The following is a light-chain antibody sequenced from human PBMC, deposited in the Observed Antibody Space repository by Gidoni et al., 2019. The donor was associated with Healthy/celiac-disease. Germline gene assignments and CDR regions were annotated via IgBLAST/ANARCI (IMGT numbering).Light chain of an antibody. CDR1: QSVSSN. V-gene: IGKV3-15*01. CDR3: PQYNNWPRST. Sequence: EIVMTQSAATLSVSPGERATRSCRASQSVSSNFAWYQQKPGQAPRLLIYGASTRATGIPARFSGSGSGTEFTLTISSLQSEDFAVYYCPQYNNWPRSTFGQGTKVEIK. J-gene: IGKJ1*01. CDR2: GAS.